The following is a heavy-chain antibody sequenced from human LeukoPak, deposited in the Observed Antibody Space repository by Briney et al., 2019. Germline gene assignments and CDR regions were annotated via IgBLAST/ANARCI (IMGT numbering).Heavy chain of an antibody. CDR1: GYSFTSNW. D-gene: IGHD5-18*01. J-gene: IGHJ4*02. CDR3: AGGVGQLWWTY. V-gene: IGHV5-51*01. CDR2: IYPGDSDT. Sequence: GQPLKISCKGSGYSFTSNWIGWVRQMPGTGLEWMGIIYPGDSDTRYSPSFQCQVTISADKSISTAYLQWSSLKASDTAMYYCAGGVGQLWWTYWGQGTLVTVSS.